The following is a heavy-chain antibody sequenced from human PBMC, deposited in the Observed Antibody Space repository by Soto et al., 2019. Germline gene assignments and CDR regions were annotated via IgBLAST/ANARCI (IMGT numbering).Heavy chain of an antibody. D-gene: IGHD6-13*01. CDR2: ISAXNGNX. CDR1: GYTFTSYG. Sequence: VKXSCKASGYTFTSYGISWVRQAPGQGLEWMGWISAXNGNXNYAQKVQGRGTMTTDTXTSTAYMELRSLRSDDTAVYYCARVGIAAAGIFDYWGQGTLVTVSS. J-gene: IGHJ4*02. V-gene: IGHV1-18*01. CDR3: ARVGIAAAGIFDY.